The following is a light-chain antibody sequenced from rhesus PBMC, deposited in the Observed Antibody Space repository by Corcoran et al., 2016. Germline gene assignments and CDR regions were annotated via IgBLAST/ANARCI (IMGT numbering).Light chain of an antibody. CDR1: QSISSW. CDR2: KAS. J-gene: IGKJ4*01. CDR3: QQCSSSPLN. Sequence: DIQMTQSPSSLSASVGDTVTITCRASQSISSWLAWYQLKPGKAPKLLIYKASPLQRGVPSRFSGRGSGTECTLTISSLQSEDFATYYCQQCSSSPLNFGGGTRVELK. V-gene: IGKV1-22*01.